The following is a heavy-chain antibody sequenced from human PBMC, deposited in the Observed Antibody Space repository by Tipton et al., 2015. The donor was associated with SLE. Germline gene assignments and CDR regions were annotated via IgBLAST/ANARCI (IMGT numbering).Heavy chain of an antibody. Sequence: TLSLTCTVSGGSISSSSYYWGWIRQPPGKGLEWIGEINHSGSTNYNPSLKSRVTISVDTSKNQFSLKLSSVTAADTAVYYCATREADWYFDLWGRGTLVTVSS. CDR2: INHSGST. CDR1: GGSISSSSYY. V-gene: IGHV4-39*07. CDR3: ATREADWYFDL. D-gene: IGHD5-24*01. J-gene: IGHJ2*01.